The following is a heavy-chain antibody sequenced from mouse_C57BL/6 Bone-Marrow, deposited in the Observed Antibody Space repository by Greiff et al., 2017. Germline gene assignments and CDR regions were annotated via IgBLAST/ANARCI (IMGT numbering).Heavy chain of an antibody. CDR2: INPSSGYT. Sequence: VQVVESGAELAKPGASVKLSCKASGYTFTSYWMHWVKQRPGQGLEWIGYINPSSGYTKYNQKFKDKATLTADKSSSTAYMQLSSLTYEDSAVDYCARGKIYYYGSSYVSWYFDVWGTGTTVTVSS. D-gene: IGHD1-1*01. CDR1: GYTFTSYW. J-gene: IGHJ1*03. V-gene: IGHV1-7*01. CDR3: ARGKIYYYGSSYVSWYFDV.